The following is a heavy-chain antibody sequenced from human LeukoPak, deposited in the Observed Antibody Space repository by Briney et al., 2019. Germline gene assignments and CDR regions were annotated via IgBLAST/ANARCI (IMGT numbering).Heavy chain of an antibody. CDR1: GGSFSGYY. J-gene: IGHJ4*02. CDR3: ARGAGKAIAAAPYPFDY. CDR2: INHSGST. D-gene: IGHD6-13*01. V-gene: IGHV4-34*01. Sequence: SETLSLTCAVYGGSFSGYYWSWIRQPPRKGLEWIGEINHSGSTNYNPTLKSRVTISVDTSKNQFSLKLSSVTAADTAVYYCARGAGKAIAAAPYPFDYWGQGTLVTVSS.